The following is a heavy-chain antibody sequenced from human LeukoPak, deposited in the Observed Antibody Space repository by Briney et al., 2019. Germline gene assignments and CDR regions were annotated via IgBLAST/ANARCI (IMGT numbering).Heavy chain of an antibody. V-gene: IGHV3-7*03. D-gene: IGHD1-14*01. Sequence: GGSLRLSCAASGFTFSSYWMSWVRQAPGKGLEWVANIKQDGSEKYYVDSVKGRFTISRDNAKNALYLQMNSLRAVDTGVYYCTRESGYKTLRQRGFDSWGQGTLATVSS. CDR2: IKQDGSEK. J-gene: IGHJ4*02. CDR1: GFTFSSYW. CDR3: TRESGYKTLRQRGFDS.